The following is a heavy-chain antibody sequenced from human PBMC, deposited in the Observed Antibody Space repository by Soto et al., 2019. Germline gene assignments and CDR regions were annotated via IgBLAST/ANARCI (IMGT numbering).Heavy chain of an antibody. V-gene: IGHV3-23*01. CDR2: ISSSGEST. CDR3: AHPRGYGVFDAVDI. Sequence: VGSLRLSCATSGFIFTTYAMNWVRQAPGKGLEWVSAISSSGESTFYAESVRGRFTISRDNSFNTLYLHMRSLRPEDTAVYYCAHPRGYGVFDAVDIWGQGTMVTVSS. D-gene: IGHD4-17*01. CDR1: GFIFTTYA. J-gene: IGHJ3*02.